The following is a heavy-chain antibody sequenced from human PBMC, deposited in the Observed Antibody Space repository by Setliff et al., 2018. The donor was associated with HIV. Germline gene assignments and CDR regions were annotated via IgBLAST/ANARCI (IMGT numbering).Heavy chain of an antibody. Sequence: SLRLSCTASGFIFGDFPLAWVRQAPGKGLEWVGFIRSRTLSRTTEYAASVKGRFTISRDDSKNIAYLQMNSLKTEDTAVYYCTTAFNVILGDHFDYWGQGTLVTVSS. CDR1: GFIFGDFP. V-gene: IGHV3-49*04. CDR3: TTAFNVILGDHFDY. CDR2: IRSRTLSRTT. J-gene: IGHJ4*02. D-gene: IGHD3-10*01.